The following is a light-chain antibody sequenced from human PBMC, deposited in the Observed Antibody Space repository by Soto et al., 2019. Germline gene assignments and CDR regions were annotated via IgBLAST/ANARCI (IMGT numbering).Light chain of an antibody. V-gene: IGKV1-9*01. Sequence: DIQMTQTPSSLSASVGDRVTITCRSSQGISSYLGWYQQKRVKGHKLLIYAASTLQSGVQSRFSGGGSGTDFTITISSLQPEDFATYYCTQVYVYPSTFGGGTKV. CDR1: QGISSY. CDR3: TQVYVYPST. CDR2: AAS. J-gene: IGKJ4*01.